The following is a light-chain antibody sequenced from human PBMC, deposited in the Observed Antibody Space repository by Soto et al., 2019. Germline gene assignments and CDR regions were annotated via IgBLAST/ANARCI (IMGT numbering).Light chain of an antibody. Sequence: DIQMTQSPSFVSASVGDRVIITCRANQGIGNWLAWYQQKPGKAPKVLIYAASNLQSGVPSRFSGSGSGTDFTLTITHLQSEDFATYYCQHYLNYPITFGQGTRLETK. CDR3: QHYLNYPIT. CDR1: QGIGNW. V-gene: IGKV1-12*01. CDR2: AAS. J-gene: IGKJ5*01.